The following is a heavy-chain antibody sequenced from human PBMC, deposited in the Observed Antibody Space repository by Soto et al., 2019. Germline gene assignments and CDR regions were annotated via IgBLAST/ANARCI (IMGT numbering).Heavy chain of an antibody. J-gene: IGHJ6*02. D-gene: IGHD2-21*02. CDR2: ICPGYSNI. CDR3: ARRHYCRGDCYINPDYCDGNDV. CDR1: GYIFTDHC. V-gene: IGHV5-51*01. Sequence: PGESLKISCKGSGYIFTDHCIVWVRQMAGKGLEWVGIICPGYSNIIYSPSVQGQVTISADMSISTAYLQWSSLKASDTAIYYCARRHYCRGDCYINPDYCDGNDVRGQGTTDTVSS.